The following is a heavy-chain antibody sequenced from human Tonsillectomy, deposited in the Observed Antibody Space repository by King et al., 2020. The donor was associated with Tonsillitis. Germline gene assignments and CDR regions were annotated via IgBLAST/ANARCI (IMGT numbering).Heavy chain of an antibody. CDR1: GFTFSSYA. CDR2: ISGSGGST. J-gene: IGHJ5*02. D-gene: IGHD6-19*01. CDR3: AKDMMAYSGAANWFDP. V-gene: IGHV3-23*04. Sequence: VQLVESGGGLVQPGGSLRLSCAASGFTFSSYAMSWVRQAPGKGLEWVSSISGSGGSTYYADSVKGRFTISRDKSKNTLYLQMNSLRAEDTAVYYCAKDMMAYSGAANWFDPWGQGTLVTVSS.